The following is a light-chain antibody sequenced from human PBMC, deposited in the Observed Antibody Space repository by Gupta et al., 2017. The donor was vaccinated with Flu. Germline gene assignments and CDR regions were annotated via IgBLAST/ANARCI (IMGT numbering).Light chain of an antibody. Sequence: DIQMTQSPYSLSASVGDRVTITCRASQDISNYLAWFQQKPGKAPKSLIYAASSWQSGVPSKFSGRGSGTDFTLIISSLQPADFATYYCQHNNSSPLTFGRGTKVDIK. CDR1: QDISNY. CDR2: AAS. V-gene: IGKV1-16*02. CDR3: QHNNSSPLT. J-gene: IGKJ4*01.